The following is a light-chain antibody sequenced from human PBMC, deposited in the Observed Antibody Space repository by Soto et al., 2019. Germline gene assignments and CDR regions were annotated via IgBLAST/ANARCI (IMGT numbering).Light chain of an antibody. CDR2: AAS. V-gene: IGKV1-39*01. CDR1: QAISTY. Sequence: DVQLTQSPSFLSASVGDRVTITCRASQAISTYLNWYQQKPGKAPKLLIYAASSLQSGVPSRFSGSGSETDFTLTISSLQPEDFATYSCQQSYSITWTFGQGTKVDIK. CDR3: QQSYSITWT. J-gene: IGKJ1*01.